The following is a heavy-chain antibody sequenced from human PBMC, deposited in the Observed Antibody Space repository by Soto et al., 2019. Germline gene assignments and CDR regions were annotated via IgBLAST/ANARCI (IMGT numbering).Heavy chain of an antibody. V-gene: IGHV2-5*02. J-gene: IGHJ5*02. CDR3: AHSYYYDSSGYYTVGGWFDP. CDR1: GFSLSTSGVG. D-gene: IGHD3-22*01. CDR2: IYWDDDK. Sequence: QITLKESGPTLVKPSQTLTLTCTFSGFSLSTSGVGVGWIRQPPGKALEWLALIYWDDDKRYSPSLKSRLTITKATSKNLVVLTMTNMDPVDTATYYCAHSYYYDSSGYYTVGGWFDPWGQGTLVTVSS.